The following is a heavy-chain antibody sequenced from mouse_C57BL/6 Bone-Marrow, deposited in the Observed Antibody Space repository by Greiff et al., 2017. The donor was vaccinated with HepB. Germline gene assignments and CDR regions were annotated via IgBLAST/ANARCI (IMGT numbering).Heavy chain of an antibody. D-gene: IGHD2-3*01. CDR1: GYTFTSYG. V-gene: IGHV1-81*01. Sequence: VQLQESGAELARPGASVKLSCKASGYTFTSYGISWVKQRTGQGLEWIGEIYPRSGNTYYNEKFKGKATLTADKSSSTAYMELRRLSSEDSAVYFSARPDGPSFAYWFQGTLVTVSA. CDR3: ARPDGPSFAY. J-gene: IGHJ3*01. CDR2: IYPRSGNT.